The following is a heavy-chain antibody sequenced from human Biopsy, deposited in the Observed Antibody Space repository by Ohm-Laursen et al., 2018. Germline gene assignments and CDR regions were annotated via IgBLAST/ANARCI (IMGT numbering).Heavy chain of an antibody. Sequence: GPSVNASCKASGDTSSNLAINWVRQAPGQGLEWVGGIFHIVGIEDHALKFKDRITINANESTNTAYMELSSLRSEDTAIYYCARGSGSYSRVMDVWGRGTTVIVSS. J-gene: IGHJ6*02. CDR3: ARGSGSYSRVMDV. D-gene: IGHD3-10*01. CDR2: IFHIVGIE. CDR1: GDTSSNLA. V-gene: IGHV1-69*01.